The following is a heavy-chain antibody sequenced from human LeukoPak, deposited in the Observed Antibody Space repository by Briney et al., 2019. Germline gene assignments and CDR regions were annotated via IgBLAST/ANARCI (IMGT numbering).Heavy chain of an antibody. J-gene: IGHJ6*03. CDR1: GYSFTSYW. D-gene: IGHD2-2*02. Sequence: KTGESLKIPCKGSGYSFTSYWIGWVRQMPGKGLEWMVIIYPGDSDTRYSPSFQGQVTISADKSISTAYLQWSSLKASDTAMYYCARAHYIATHYYYYYYMDVWGKGTTVTVSS. V-gene: IGHV5-51*01. CDR3: ARAHYIATHYYYYYYMDV. CDR2: IYPGDSDT.